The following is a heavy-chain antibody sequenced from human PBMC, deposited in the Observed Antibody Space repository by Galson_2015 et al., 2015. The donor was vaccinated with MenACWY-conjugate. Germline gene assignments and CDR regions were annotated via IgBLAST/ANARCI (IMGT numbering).Heavy chain of an antibody. CDR3: TTVPLRITMVRGVSYYYYGMDV. Sequence: TTDYAAPVKGRFTISRDDSKNTLYLQMNGLKTEDTAVYYCTTVPLRITMVRGVSYYYYGMDVWGQGTTVTVSS. CDR2: TT. D-gene: IGHD3-10*01. V-gene: IGHV3-15*01. J-gene: IGHJ6*02.